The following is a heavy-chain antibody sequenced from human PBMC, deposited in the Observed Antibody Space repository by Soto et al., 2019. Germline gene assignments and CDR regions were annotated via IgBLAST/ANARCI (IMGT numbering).Heavy chain of an antibody. D-gene: IGHD1-26*01. Sequence: QVQLVQSGAEVKKPGASVKVSCKASGYTFTTYDLHWVRQAPGQRPEWMGWINPASGHTKYSKKFQDRVTITRDTSASTGYMELSSLRSEDTAVYYCGRSVVGATGEILYNAMDVWGQGTTVTVSS. CDR3: GRSVVGATGEILYNAMDV. J-gene: IGHJ6*02. V-gene: IGHV1-3*01. CDR2: INPASGHT. CDR1: GYTFTTYD.